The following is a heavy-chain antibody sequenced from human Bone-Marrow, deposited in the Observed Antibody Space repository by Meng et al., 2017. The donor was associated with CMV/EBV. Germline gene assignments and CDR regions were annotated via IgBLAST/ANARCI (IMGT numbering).Heavy chain of an antibody. D-gene: IGHD3/OR15-3a*01. CDR1: GYTFTCYY. CDR2: INPNSGGT. J-gene: IGHJ3*02. Sequence: ASVKVSCKASGYTFTCYYMHWVRQAPGQGLEWMGWINPNSGGTNYAQKFQGRVTMTRDTSISTAYMELSRLRSDDTAVYYCARLPPNILGLIGDFDIWGQGTRVTVSS. CDR3: ARLPPNILGLIGDFDI. V-gene: IGHV1-2*02.